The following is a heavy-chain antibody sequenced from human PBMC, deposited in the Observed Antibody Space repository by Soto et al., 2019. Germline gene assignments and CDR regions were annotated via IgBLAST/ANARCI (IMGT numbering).Heavy chain of an antibody. J-gene: IGHJ6*03. CDR2: ISSSGSTI. CDR1: GFTFSDYY. D-gene: IGHD6-19*01. Sequence: GGSLRLSCAASGFTFSDYYMSWIRQAPGKGLEWVSYISSSGSTIYYADSVKGRFTISRDNAKNSLYLQMNSLRAEDTAVYYCATPSGWYGYYYYYMDVWGKGTTVTVSS. V-gene: IGHV3-11*01. CDR3: ATPSGWYGYYYYYMDV.